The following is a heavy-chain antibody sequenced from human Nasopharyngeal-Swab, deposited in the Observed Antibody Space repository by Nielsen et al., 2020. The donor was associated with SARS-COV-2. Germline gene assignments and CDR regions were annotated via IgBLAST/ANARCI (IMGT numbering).Heavy chain of an antibody. CDR3: AKDRDSGDDSGEYYYYYGMDV. CDR1: GLGFSNYE. D-gene: IGHD5-12*01. J-gene: IGHJ6*02. CDR2: ISTTTATI. Sequence: GESLKISCAASGLGFSNYEMNWVRQAPGKGLEWISYISTTTATIYYADSVKGRFTISRDNAKNSLYLQMNSLRAEDTAIYYCAKDRDSGDDSGEYYYYYGMDVWGQGTTVTVSS. V-gene: IGHV3-48*03.